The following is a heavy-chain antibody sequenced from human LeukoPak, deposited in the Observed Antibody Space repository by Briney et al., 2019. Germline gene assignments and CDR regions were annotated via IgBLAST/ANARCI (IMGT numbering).Heavy chain of an antibody. CDR3: AKDIQLST. Sequence: GGSLRLSCEASGFTFSAYAMTWVRQAPGKGLEWVSLISFSGNNAYYADSVKGRFTISRDNSKNTLSLQMNSLRVEDTAIYYCAKDIQLSTWGLGTRVTVSS. V-gene: IGHV3-23*01. CDR2: ISFSGNNA. J-gene: IGHJ3*01. CDR1: GFTFSAYA. D-gene: IGHD5-24*01.